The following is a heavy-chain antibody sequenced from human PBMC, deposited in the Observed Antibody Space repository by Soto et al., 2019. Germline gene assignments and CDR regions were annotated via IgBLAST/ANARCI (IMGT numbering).Heavy chain of an antibody. CDR2: LSRGDER. V-gene: IGHV4-4*02. CDR1: GAPITTTKW. D-gene: IGHD3-16*01. CDR3: ATQTISCPWGV. J-gene: IGHJ6*02. Sequence: QVQLQESGPGLVKPSETLSLTCTVSGAPITTTKWWAWVRLPPGKGLEWIGELSRGDERSSNPSLEGRFTMSLDKSNNHFSLKLTSVTAADTAIYYCATQTISCPWGVWGRGTSVTVSS.